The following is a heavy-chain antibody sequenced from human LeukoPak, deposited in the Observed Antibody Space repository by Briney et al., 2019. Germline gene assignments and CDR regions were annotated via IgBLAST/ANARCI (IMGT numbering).Heavy chain of an antibody. CDR2: IKHDGREK. V-gene: IGHV3-7*01. CDR3: GYTNNFYH. CDR1: GFIFSEYA. D-gene: IGHD3-16*02. Sequence: HSGGSLRLSCAASGFIFSEYAMHWVRQAPGQGLEWVANIKHDGREKYYVDSVKGRFTISRDDGQNSLSLHMNTVRAEDTAVYYCGYTNNFYHWGQGALVVVSA. J-gene: IGHJ4*02.